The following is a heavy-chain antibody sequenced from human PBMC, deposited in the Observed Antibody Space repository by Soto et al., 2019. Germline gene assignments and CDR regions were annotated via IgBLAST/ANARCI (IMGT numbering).Heavy chain of an antibody. D-gene: IGHD6-25*01. CDR2: TYHRGST. CDR3: ARIGGYHGPHDY. Sequence: QVQLQESGPGLVQPSETLSLTCSVSGVSISSYFWSWIRQAPGGGLEWIGYTYHRGSTNYSPSLKSRVAISLDTSENQFSLKVNSVTAADTAVYYCARIGGYHGPHDYWGQGTPVTVSS. CDR1: GVSISSYF. J-gene: IGHJ4*02. V-gene: IGHV4-59*01.